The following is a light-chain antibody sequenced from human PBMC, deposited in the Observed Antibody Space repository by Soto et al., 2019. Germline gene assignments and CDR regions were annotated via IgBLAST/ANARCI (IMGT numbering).Light chain of an antibody. J-gene: IGLJ3*02. Sequence: QSALTQPASVSGSPGQSVTISCSGSSSDVGAYNYVSWYQRHPGKAPKLMIYDVTNRPSGVSNRFSGSKSGNTASLTISGFQAEDEADYFCSSYTSSSTVVFGGGTKVTVL. CDR1: SSDVGAYNY. V-gene: IGLV2-14*01. CDR2: DVT. CDR3: SSYTSSSTVV.